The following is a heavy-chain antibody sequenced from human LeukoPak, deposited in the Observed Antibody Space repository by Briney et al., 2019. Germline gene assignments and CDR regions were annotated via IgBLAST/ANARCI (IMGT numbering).Heavy chain of an antibody. CDR2: IYNDGST. V-gene: IGHV3-53*01. Sequence: GGSLRLSCAASGLTVSSSYMSWVRQAPGKGLEWVSIIYNDGSTYYADSMKRRFTISRDNSKNTLYLQVNSLRAEDTAVYYCARAAYASSPDYWGQGTLVTVSS. CDR1: GLTVSSSY. D-gene: IGHD2-2*01. CDR3: ARAAYASSPDY. J-gene: IGHJ4*02.